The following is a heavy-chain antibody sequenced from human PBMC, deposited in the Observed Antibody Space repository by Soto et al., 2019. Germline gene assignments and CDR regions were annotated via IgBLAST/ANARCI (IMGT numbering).Heavy chain of an antibody. J-gene: IGHJ4*02. Sequence: EVQLVESGGGLVQPGGSLRLSCAASGFTFSTYWMSWVRQAPGKGLEWVANIKQDGSEKYYVDSVKGRFTISRDNAKNSLYLQMNSLRAEDTSVYYCAREDRLSGFDYWGQGTLVTVSS. V-gene: IGHV3-7*01. CDR1: GFTFSTYW. CDR3: AREDRLSGFDY. D-gene: IGHD6-19*01. CDR2: IKQDGSEK.